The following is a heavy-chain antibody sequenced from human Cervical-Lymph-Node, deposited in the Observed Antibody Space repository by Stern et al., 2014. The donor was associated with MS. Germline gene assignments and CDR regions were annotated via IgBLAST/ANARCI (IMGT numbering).Heavy chain of an antibody. Sequence: DQLVEPGGGVVQPGRSLRLSCAASGFSFSSYAMHWVRQAPGKGLEWVAVIWYDGSDKYYADSVKGRFTISRDNFKNTLYLQMNSLRAEDTAVYYCARDLALVALDYWGQGTLVTVSS. CDR3: ARDLALVALDY. V-gene: IGHV3-33*01. CDR1: GFSFSSYA. CDR2: IWYDGSDK. J-gene: IGHJ4*02. D-gene: IGHD5-12*01.